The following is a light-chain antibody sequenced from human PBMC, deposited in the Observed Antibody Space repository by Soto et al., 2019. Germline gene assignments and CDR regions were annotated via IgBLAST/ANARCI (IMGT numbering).Light chain of an antibody. CDR1: QSVSSY. V-gene: IGKV3-11*01. CDR3: QQRSNWPRT. CDR2: DAS. J-gene: IGKJ1*01. Sequence: EIVLTQSPATRSLSPGERATLSCRASQSVSSYLAWYQQKVGQSPRLLMYDASNRATGIPARFSGSGSGTDFTLTISSLEPEDFAVYYCQQRSNWPRTFGQGTKVEIK.